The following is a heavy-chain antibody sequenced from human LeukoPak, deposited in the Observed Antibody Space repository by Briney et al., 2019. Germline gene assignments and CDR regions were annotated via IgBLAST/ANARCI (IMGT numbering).Heavy chain of an antibody. CDR2: MNPNSGNT. CDR1: GYTFTSYD. CDR3: ASSSNIQLWSPLDY. V-gene: IGHV1-8*01. J-gene: IGHJ4*02. Sequence: ASVKVSCKASGYTFTSYDINWVRQATGQGLEWMGWMNPNSGNTGYAQKFQGRVTMTRDTSTSTVYMELSSLRSEDTAVYYCASSSNIQLWSPLDYWGQGTLVTVSS. D-gene: IGHD5-18*01.